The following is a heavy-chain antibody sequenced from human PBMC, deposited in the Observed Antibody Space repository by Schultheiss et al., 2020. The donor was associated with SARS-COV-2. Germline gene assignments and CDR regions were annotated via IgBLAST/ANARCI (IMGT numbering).Heavy chain of an antibody. CDR3: ARDVDYGDSPFDY. CDR1: GFTFSSYE. CDR2: ISSSGSTI. J-gene: IGHJ4*02. Sequence: GGSLRLSCAASGFTFSSYEMNWVRQAPGKGLEWVSYISSSGSTIYYADSVKGRFTISRDNAKNSLYLQMNSLRAEDTAVYYCARDVDYGDSPFDYWGQGTLVTVSS. D-gene: IGHD4-17*01. V-gene: IGHV3-48*03.